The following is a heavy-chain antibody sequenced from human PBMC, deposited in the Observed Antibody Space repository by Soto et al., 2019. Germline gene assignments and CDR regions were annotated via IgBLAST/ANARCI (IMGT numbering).Heavy chain of an antibody. CDR2: IWYDGSNK. Sequence: GGSLRLSCAASGFTFSSYGMHWVRQAPGKGLEWVAVIWYDGSNKYYADSVKGRFTISRDNSKNTLYLQMNSLRAEDTAVYYCARGVGIYYYGMDVWGQGTTVTVSS. D-gene: IGHD3-10*01. V-gene: IGHV3-33*01. J-gene: IGHJ6*02. CDR1: GFTFSSYG. CDR3: ARGVGIYYYGMDV.